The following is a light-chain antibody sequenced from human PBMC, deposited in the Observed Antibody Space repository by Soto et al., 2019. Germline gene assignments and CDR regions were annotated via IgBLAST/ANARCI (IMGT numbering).Light chain of an antibody. Sequence: EIASTQSPGTLSSSPGERATLSCRDSHTVSNNYLAWYQQKPGQAPRLLIYGASSRATGIPDRFCGIGSGTDFTLTISSLETEDFAVIFCQRYGSSWWMFGQVTNVEI. J-gene: IGKJ1*01. CDR2: GAS. V-gene: IGKV3-20*01. CDR1: HTVSNNY. CDR3: QRYGSSWWM.